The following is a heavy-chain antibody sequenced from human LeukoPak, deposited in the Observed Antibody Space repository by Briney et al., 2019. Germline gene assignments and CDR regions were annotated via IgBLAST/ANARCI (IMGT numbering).Heavy chain of an antibody. V-gene: IGHV3-7*01. J-gene: IGHJ4*02. CDR2: IKQDGSEK. Sequence: GGSLRLSCAASGFTFSSYWMSWVRQAPGKGLEWVANIKQDGSEKYYVDSVKGRFTIPRDNAKNSLYLQMNSLRAEDTAVYYCARVTRFLEGGYFDYWGQGTLVTVSS. CDR3: ARVTRFLEGGYFDY. CDR1: GFTFSSYW. D-gene: IGHD3-3*01.